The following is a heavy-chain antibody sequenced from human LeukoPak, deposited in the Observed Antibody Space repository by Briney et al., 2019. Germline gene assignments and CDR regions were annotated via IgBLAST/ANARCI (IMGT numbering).Heavy chain of an antibody. CDR2: ISGRDSTT. CDR3: ATSGGSYWS. D-gene: IGHD1-26*01. V-gene: IGHV3-23*01. Sequence: PGGSLRLSCAASGFTFSSYAMSWVRQAPGEGLEWVSGISGRDSTTYYADSVKGRFTISRENSKNTLYLQMNSLRAEDTAVYYCATSGGSYWSWGQGTLVTASS. J-gene: IGHJ5*02. CDR1: GFTFSSYA.